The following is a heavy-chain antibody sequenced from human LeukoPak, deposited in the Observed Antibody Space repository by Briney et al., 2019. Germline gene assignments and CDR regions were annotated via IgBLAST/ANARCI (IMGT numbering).Heavy chain of an antibody. V-gene: IGHV4-59*01. CDR2: IYYSGST. J-gene: IGHJ3*02. Sequence: PSETLSLTCTVSGGSISSYYWSWIRQPPGKGLEWIEYIYYSGSTNYNPSLKSRVTISVDTSKNQFSLKLSSVTAADTAVYYCARGKLGMEAFDIWGQGTMVTVSS. CDR1: GGSISSYY. D-gene: IGHD7-27*01. CDR3: ARGKLGMEAFDI.